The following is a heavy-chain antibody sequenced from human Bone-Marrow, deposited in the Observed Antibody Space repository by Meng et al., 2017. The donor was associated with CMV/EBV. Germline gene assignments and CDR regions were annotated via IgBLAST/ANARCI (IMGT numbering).Heavy chain of an antibody. CDR2: IYYSGST. J-gene: IGHJ5*02. CDR1: GGSISSSSYY. V-gene: IGHV4-39*07. CDR3: ARGGWFDP. Sequence: LQRQERGPGLVKPSETLSLTCTVSGGSISSSSYYWGWIRQPPGKGLEWIGSIYYSGSTYYNPSLKSRVTISVDTSKNQFSLKLSSVTAADTAVYYCARGGWFDPWGQGTLVTVSS.